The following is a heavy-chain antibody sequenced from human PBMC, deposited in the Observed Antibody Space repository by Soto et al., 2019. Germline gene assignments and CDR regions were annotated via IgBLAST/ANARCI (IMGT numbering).Heavy chain of an antibody. CDR1: AFTFSSYE. CDR2: ITSTGSTR. Sequence: GGSLRLSCAPSAFTFSSYEMNWVPQAPGKGLKWDSDITSTGSTRYYADSVKGRFTISRDNAKNSLYLQMNSLRAEDTAVYYCARGYCTSSACHCNFDYWGQGTLVPSPQ. J-gene: IGHJ4*02. V-gene: IGHV3-48*03. D-gene: IGHD2-8*02. CDR3: ARGYCTSSACHCNFDY.